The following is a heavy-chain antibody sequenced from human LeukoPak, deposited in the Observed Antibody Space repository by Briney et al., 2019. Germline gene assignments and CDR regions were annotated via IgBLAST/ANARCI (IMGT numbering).Heavy chain of an antibody. Sequence: SSETLSLTCAVYGGSFSGYYWSWIRQPPGKGLEWIGEINHSGSTNYNPSLKSRVTISVDTSKNQFSLKLSSVTAADTAVYYCATNTDPTQIDYFDYWGQGTLVTVSS. CDR2: INHSGST. CDR3: ATNTDPTQIDYFDY. D-gene: IGHD5-18*01. V-gene: IGHV4-34*01. J-gene: IGHJ4*02. CDR1: GGSFSGYY.